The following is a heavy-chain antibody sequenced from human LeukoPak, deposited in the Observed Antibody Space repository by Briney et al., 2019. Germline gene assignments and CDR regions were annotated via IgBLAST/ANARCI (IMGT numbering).Heavy chain of an antibody. Sequence: SETLSLTCTVSGGSISSYYWSWIRQPPGKGLEWIGYIYNSGSTNYNHSLKSRVTISEDMSNNQFSLKLSSVTAADTAVYYCARALRLWGGDSGIAFDIWGQGTMVTVSS. CDR1: GGSISSYY. D-gene: IGHD2-21*02. V-gene: IGHV4-59*01. CDR3: ARALRLWGGDSGIAFDI. J-gene: IGHJ3*02. CDR2: IYNSGST.